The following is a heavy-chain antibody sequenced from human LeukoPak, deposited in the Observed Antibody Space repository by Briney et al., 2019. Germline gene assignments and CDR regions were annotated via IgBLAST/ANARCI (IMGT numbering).Heavy chain of an antibody. Sequence: GGSLRLSCAASGFTSSSYAMNWVRQAPGRGLEWVSGFSGSGGTTYYADSVKGRFTISRNNSKNTLYLQMNSLRAEDTAVYYCANGNRCTSPNCLGYYYFYMGVWGKGTTVTVSS. CDR3: ANGNRCTSPNCLGYYYFYMGV. CDR2: FSGSGGTT. D-gene: IGHD2-8*01. V-gene: IGHV3-23*01. CDR1: GFTSSSYA. J-gene: IGHJ6*03.